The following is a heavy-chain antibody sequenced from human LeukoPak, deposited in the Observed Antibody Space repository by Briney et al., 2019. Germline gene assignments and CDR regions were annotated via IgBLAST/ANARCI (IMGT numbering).Heavy chain of an antibody. J-gene: IGHJ4*02. Sequence: PGGSLRLSCAASGFTFSSYAMSWVRQAPGKGLEWVSGISGSGASTFYADSVKGRFTISRDNSRNTLYLQMSSLTPEDTAVYYCTKWSGFGDDWGQGTLVTVSS. D-gene: IGHD3-10*01. CDR1: GFTFSSYA. CDR2: ISGSGAST. CDR3: TKWSGFGDD. V-gene: IGHV3-23*01.